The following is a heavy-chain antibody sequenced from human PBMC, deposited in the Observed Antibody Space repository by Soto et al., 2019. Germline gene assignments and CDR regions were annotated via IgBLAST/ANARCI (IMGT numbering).Heavy chain of an antibody. CDR3: AKSSGTISDAFDI. CDR2: ISYDGSNK. CDR1: GFTFSSYG. D-gene: IGHD3-3*01. Sequence: QVQLVESGGGVVQPGRSLRLSCAASGFTFSSYGMHWVRQAPGKGLEWVAVISYDGSNKYYADSVKGRFTISRDNSKNTLYLQMNSLRAEDTAVYYCAKSSGTISDAFDIWGQGTMVTVSS. J-gene: IGHJ3*02. V-gene: IGHV3-30*18.